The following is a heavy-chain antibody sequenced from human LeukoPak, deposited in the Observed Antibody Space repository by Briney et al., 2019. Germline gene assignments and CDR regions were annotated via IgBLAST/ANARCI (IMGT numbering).Heavy chain of an antibody. J-gene: IGHJ5*02. V-gene: IGHV3-9*01. Sequence: GGSLRLSCAASGFSFDDYGMHWVRQTPGKGLEWVSCISWNSGSIGYADSVKGRFTISRDNAKNSLYLQMNSLRAEDTAVYYCARAGSGRSPDWFDPWGQGTLVTVSS. CDR3: ARAGSGRSPDWFDP. CDR2: ISWNSGSI. D-gene: IGHD1-26*01. CDR1: GFSFDDYG.